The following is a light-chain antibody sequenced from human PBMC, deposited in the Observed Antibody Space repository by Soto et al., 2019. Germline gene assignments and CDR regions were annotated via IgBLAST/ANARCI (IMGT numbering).Light chain of an antibody. CDR3: QQYNNWPPVT. Sequence: EIVMTQSPATLSLSPGERATLSCRASQSVSSNLAWYQQKPGPAPRLLIYGASTRATGIPARFSGSGSGTEFTLTISSLQSEDFAVYYCQQYNNWPPVTFGGGTKVEIK. CDR2: GAS. J-gene: IGKJ4*01. CDR1: QSVSSN. V-gene: IGKV3-15*01.